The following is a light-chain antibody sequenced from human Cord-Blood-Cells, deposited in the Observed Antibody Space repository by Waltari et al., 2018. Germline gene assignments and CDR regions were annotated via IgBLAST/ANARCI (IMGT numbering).Light chain of an antibody. Sequence: QSALTQPASVSGSPGQSITISCTGTSSDVGGYNYVSWYQQHPGKAPKLMIYEVSNRPSGVSNRFSGSRSGHTASRTISGLQAEDEADYYCSSYTSSSTYVFGTGTKVTVL. CDR2: EVS. CDR1: SSDVGGYNY. CDR3: SSYTSSSTYV. J-gene: IGLJ1*01. V-gene: IGLV2-14*01.